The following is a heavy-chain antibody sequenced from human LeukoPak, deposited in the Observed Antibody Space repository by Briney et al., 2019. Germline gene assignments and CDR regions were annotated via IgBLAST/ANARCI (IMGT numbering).Heavy chain of an antibody. D-gene: IGHD4-17*01. J-gene: IGHJ4*02. CDR2: ISGSGGST. V-gene: IGHV3-23*01. CDR3: ARNYGDYGLFRY. Sequence: GGSLRLSCAASGFTFSRYAMSWVRQAPGKGLEWVSAISGSGGSTYYADSVKGRFTISRDNSKNTLYLQMDSLRAEDTAVYYCARNYGDYGLFRYWGQGTLVTVSS. CDR1: GFTFSRYA.